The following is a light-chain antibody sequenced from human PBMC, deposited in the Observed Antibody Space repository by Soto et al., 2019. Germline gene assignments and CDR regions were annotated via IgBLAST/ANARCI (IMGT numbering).Light chain of an antibody. CDR3: QQYNNWPRT. Sequence: EVVMTQSPATLYVSPGERATLSCRASQNVGSYLAWYQQKPGQAPRLLIYGASTRAAGISPRFSGGGSGTEFTLTISSLQSEDFAVYYCQQYNNWPRTFGQGTKVGIK. V-gene: IGKV3-15*01. J-gene: IGKJ1*01. CDR1: QNVGSY. CDR2: GAS.